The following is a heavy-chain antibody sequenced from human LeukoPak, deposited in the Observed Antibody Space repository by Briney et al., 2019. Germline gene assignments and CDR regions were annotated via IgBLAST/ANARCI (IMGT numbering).Heavy chain of an antibody. D-gene: IGHD6-19*01. Sequence: ASVKVSCKASGYTFNIYGISWVRQAPGQGLEWMGWISAYNGDTKYAEKLQGRVTMTTDTSTRTAYMELRSLRSDDTAVYYCARDPSNTSGWYVYFDYWGQGTLVTVSS. CDR2: ISAYNGDT. J-gene: IGHJ4*02. CDR1: GYTFNIYG. CDR3: ARDPSNTSGWYVYFDY. V-gene: IGHV1-18*04.